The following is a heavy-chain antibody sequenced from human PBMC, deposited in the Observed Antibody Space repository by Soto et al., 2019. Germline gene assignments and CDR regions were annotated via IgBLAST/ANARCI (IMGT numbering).Heavy chain of an antibody. D-gene: IGHD3-22*01. CDR1: GFTFNIYD. Sequence: EVQFVESGGGLVQPGGSLTLSCTASGFTFNIYDMTWVRQAPGKGLEWLSFISSSGDSIRYADSMRGRFTISRDNARNSLCLQMNSLRAEDTAVYYCVAYYYHYSGYHPAFDYWGQGALVTVSS. V-gene: IGHV3-48*03. CDR2: ISSSGDSI. J-gene: IGHJ4*02. CDR3: VAYYYHYSGYHPAFDY.